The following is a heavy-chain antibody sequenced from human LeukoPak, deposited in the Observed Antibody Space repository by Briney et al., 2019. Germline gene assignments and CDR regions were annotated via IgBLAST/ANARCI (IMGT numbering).Heavy chain of an antibody. J-gene: IGHJ4*02. CDR2: ISYDGSNK. CDR3: AKDRGGGDTAMVHFDY. D-gene: IGHD5-18*01. CDR1: GFTFSSYA. V-gene: IGHV3-30*01. Sequence: PGRSLRLSCAASGFTFSSYAMHWVRQAPGKGLEWVAVISYDGSNKYYADSVKGRFTISRDNSKNTLYLQMNSLRAEDTAVYYCAKDRGGGDTAMVHFDYWGQGTLVTVSS.